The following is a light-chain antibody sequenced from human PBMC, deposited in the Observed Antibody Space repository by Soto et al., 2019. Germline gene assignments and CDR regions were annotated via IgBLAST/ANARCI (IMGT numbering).Light chain of an antibody. CDR1: SSNIGTNY. CDR3: ATRDNSLSRWV. V-gene: IGLV1-47*02. J-gene: IGLJ3*02. CDR2: CND. Sequence: QSVLTQPPSASGTPGQRVTISCSGSSSNIGTNYVYWYKQLPGTAPKLLIYCNDQRPSGVPDRLSGSKSGTSASLAISGLRSEDEADYYCATRDNSLSRWVFSGGTKVTVL.